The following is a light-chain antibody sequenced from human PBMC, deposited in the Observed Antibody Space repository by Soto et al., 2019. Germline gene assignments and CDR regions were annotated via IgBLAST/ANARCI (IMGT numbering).Light chain of an antibody. CDR2: SAS. V-gene: IGKV1-5*03. Sequence: DIQMTQSPSTLPASVGDRFTITCRSVHSISNLLAWYQQKPGKAPKLLIYSASSLEGGVPSRFSGSGSGTKFTLTIASLQPDDFATYYCQQYETFSGTFGPGTKVDIK. CDR1: HSISNL. CDR3: QQYETFSGT. J-gene: IGKJ1*01.